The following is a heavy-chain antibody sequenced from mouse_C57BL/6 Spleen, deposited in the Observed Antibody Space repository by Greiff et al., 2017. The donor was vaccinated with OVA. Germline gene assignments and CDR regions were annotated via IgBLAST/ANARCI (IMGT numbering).Heavy chain of an antibody. CDR3: ARADYSNYWYFDV. D-gene: IGHD2-5*01. Sequence: VQLQQSGPELVKPGASVKISCKASGYAFSSSWMNWVKQRPGKGLEWIGRIYPGVGDTNYNGKFKGKATLTADKSSSTAYMQLSSLTSEDSAVYFCARADYSNYWYFDVWGTGTTVTVSS. CDR1: GYAFSSSW. CDR2: IYPGVGDT. V-gene: IGHV1-82*01. J-gene: IGHJ1*03.